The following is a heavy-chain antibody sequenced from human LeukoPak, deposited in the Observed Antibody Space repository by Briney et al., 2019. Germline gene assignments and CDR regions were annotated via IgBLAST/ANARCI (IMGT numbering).Heavy chain of an antibody. D-gene: IGHD2-21*02. CDR2: ISGSGGSA. J-gene: IGHJ1*01. CDR1: GFTFSSYA. Sequence: GGSLRLSCAASGFTFSSYAMSWVRQAPGKGLEWVSAISGSGGSAYYADSVKGRFTISRDNSKNTLYLQMNSLRAEDTAVYYCAKSPPIEIVVVTDAEYFQHWGQGTLVTVSS. CDR3: AKSPPIEIVVVTDAEYFQH. V-gene: IGHV3-23*01.